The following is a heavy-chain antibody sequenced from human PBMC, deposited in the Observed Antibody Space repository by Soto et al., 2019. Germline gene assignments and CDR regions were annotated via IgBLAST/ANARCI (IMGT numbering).Heavy chain of an antibody. J-gene: IGHJ6*02. CDR1: GFTVSTNY. Sequence: GGSLRLSCAASGFTVSTNYMSWVRQAPGKGLEWVSIIYSGGSTYYADSVKGRFTISRDTSKSTLYLQMNSLRAEDTAVYYCARGSAYHYYYGMDVWGQGTTVTVSS. CDR2: IYSGGST. V-gene: IGHV3-53*01. CDR3: ARGSAYHYYYGMDV.